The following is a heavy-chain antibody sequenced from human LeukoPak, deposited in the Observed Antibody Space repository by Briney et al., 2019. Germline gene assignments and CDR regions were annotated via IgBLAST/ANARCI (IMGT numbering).Heavy chain of an antibody. CDR2: IYYSGSA. D-gene: IGHD3-22*01. Sequence: SETLSLTCSVSGGSMNPYYWNWIRQPPGKGLEWIGDIYYSGSAYYNPSLKSRVTMSVDTSKNQFSLKLSSVTAADTAVYYCARKLIVNSAWYYFDFWGQGTLVTVSS. CDR1: GGSMNPYY. CDR3: ARKLIVNSAWYYFDF. J-gene: IGHJ4*02. V-gene: IGHV4-59*04.